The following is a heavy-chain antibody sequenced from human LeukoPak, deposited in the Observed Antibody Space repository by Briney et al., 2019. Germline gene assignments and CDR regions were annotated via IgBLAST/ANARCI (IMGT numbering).Heavy chain of an antibody. J-gene: IGHJ5*02. Sequence: SETLSLTCTVSGGSIGSGSYYWSWIRQPAGKGLEWIGRIYTSGSTNYNPSLKSRVTISVDTSKNQFSLKLSSVTAADTAVYYCARGGYDFWSGYSNWFDPWGQGTLVTVSS. V-gene: IGHV4-61*02. CDR3: ARGGYDFWSGYSNWFDP. CDR1: GGSIGSGSYY. D-gene: IGHD3-3*01. CDR2: IYTSGST.